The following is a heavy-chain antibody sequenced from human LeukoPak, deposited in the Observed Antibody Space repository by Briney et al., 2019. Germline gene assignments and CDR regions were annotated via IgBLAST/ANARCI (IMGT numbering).Heavy chain of an antibody. CDR1: GDSVSSNSAA. D-gene: IGHD3-16*01. CDR2: TYYRSKWYN. CDR3: ARVGDYWFDP. Sequence: SQTLSLTCAISGDSVSSNSAAWNWIRQSPSRGLEWLGRTYYRSKWYNDYAVSVKSRITINPDTSKNQFSLKLSSVTAADTAVYYCARVGDYWFDPWGQGTLVTVSS. J-gene: IGHJ5*02. V-gene: IGHV6-1*01.